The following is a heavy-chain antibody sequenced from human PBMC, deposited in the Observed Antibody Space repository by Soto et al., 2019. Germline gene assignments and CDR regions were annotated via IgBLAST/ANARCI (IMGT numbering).Heavy chain of an antibody. CDR3: ARVRGYCSSTSCYYYYGMDV. J-gene: IGHJ6*02. D-gene: IGHD2-2*03. CDR2: INPSGGST. CDR1: GYTFTSYY. V-gene: IGHV1-46*01. Sequence: GASVKVSCKASGYTFTSYYMHWVRQAPGQGLEWMGIINPSGGSTSYAQKFQGRVTMTRDTSTSTVYMELSSLRSEDTAVYYCARVRGYCSSTSCYYYYGMDVWGQGTTVTVSS.